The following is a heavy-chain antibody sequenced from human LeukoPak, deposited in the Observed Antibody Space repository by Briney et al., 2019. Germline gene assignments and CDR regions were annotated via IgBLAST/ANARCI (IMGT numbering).Heavy chain of an antibody. J-gene: IGHJ5*02. V-gene: IGHV1-3*01. CDR2: INAGNGNT. CDR3: ARSSGWIWFDP. CDR1: GYTFTSYA. D-gene: IGHD6-19*01. Sequence: ASVKVSCKASGYTFTSYAMHWVRQAPGQRLEWMGWINAGNGNTKYSQRFQGRVTITRDTSASTAYMELSSLRSEDTAVYYCARSSGWIWFDPWGQGTLVTVSS.